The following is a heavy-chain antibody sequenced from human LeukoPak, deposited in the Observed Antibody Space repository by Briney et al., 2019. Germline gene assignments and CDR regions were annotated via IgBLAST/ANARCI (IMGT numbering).Heavy chain of an antibody. CDR2: IYYSGNT. CDR3: ARQVSWAVFGGNWFDP. V-gene: IGHV4-39*01. Sequence: ASETLSLTCTVSGGSISSSSYYWGWIRQPPGKGLEWIGSIYYSGNTYYNPSLKSRVAISVDTSKNQFSLKLNSVTAADTAVYYCARQVSWAVFGGNWFDPWGQGTLVTVSS. CDR1: GGSISSSSYY. J-gene: IGHJ5*02. D-gene: IGHD3-3*01.